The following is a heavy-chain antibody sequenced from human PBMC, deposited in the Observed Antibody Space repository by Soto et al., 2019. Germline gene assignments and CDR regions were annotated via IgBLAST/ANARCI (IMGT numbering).Heavy chain of an antibody. CDR1: GKSLSGYY. D-gene: IGHD1-26*01. CDR3: ARHHVRGRTIAGAAEF. Sequence: PSETLSLTCAVYGKSLSGYYWSWIRQPPGKALEWIGEINHSGNTTYNPSLKSRVTISVDTSKNQLFLNLSSATAADTAMYFCARHHVRGRTIAGAAEFWGRGTLVTVSS. J-gene: IGHJ4*02. CDR2: INHSGNT. V-gene: IGHV4-34*01.